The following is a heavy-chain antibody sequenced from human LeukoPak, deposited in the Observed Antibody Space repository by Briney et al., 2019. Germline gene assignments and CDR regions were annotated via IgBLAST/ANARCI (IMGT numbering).Heavy chain of an antibody. CDR1: GYTFTSYD. V-gene: IGHV1-8*01. J-gene: IGHJ4*02. D-gene: IGHD6-19*01. CDR3: AREEGKRAVAGMRPRGHFDY. CDR2: MNPNSGNT. Sequence: ASVKVSCKASGYTFTSYDINWVRQATGQGLEWMGWMNPNSGNTGYAQKFQGRVTMTRDTSTSTVYMELSSLRSEDTAVYYCAREEGKRAVAGMRPRGHFDYWGQGTLVTVSS.